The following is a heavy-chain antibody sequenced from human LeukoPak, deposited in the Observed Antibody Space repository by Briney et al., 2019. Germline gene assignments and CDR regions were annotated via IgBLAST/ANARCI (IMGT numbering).Heavy chain of an antibody. CDR3: ANYDILTGYLTS. CDR2: IYYSGTT. Sequence: PSETLSLTCTVSGGSISSYYWSWTRQPPGKGLEWIGYIYYSGTTNYNPSLKSRVTISVDTSKNQFSLKLSSVTAADTAVYYCANYDILTGYLTSWGQGTLVTVSS. J-gene: IGHJ5*02. D-gene: IGHD3-9*01. V-gene: IGHV4-59*01. CDR1: GGSISSYY.